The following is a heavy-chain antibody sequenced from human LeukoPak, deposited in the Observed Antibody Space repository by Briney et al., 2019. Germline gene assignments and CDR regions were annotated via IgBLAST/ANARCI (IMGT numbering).Heavy chain of an antibody. CDR3: ARVLRFLEWGPPQWYYFDY. J-gene: IGHJ4*02. Sequence: PSETLSLTCTVSGYSISSGYYWGWIRQPPGKGLEWIGSIYHSGSTYCNPSLKSRVTISVDTSKNQFSLKLSSVTAADTAVYYCARVLRFLEWGPPQWYYFDYWGQGTLVTVSS. V-gene: IGHV4-38-2*02. CDR1: GYSISSGYY. CDR2: IYHSGST. D-gene: IGHD3-3*01.